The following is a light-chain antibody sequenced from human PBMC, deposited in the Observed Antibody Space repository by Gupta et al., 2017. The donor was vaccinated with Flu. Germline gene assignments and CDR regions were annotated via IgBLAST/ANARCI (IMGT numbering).Light chain of an antibody. CDR1: ALPKQY. CDR3: QSAESSGTYVV. J-gene: IGLJ2*01. V-gene: IGLV3-25*02. Sequence: SYELTQPPSVSVSPGPTARTTSSGDALPKQYAYCDKQKPGQAPGLVIYKDSERPSGIHERFSGSSSGTTVTLTISGVQAEDEADYYCQSAESSGTYVVFGGGTKLTVL. CDR2: KDS.